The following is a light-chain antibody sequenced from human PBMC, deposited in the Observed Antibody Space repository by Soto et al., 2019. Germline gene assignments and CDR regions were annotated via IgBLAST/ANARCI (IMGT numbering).Light chain of an antibody. CDR2: AAS. CDR3: QQFPPWT. CDR1: QSVSNSY. V-gene: IGKV3-20*01. Sequence: EIVLTQSPGILSLSPGERATLSCRASQSVSNSYLAWYQQKPGQAPRLLMYAASNRATGIPDRFSGSGSGTDVSLTISRLEPEDFAVYCCQQFPPWTFGQGTKVEIK. J-gene: IGKJ1*01.